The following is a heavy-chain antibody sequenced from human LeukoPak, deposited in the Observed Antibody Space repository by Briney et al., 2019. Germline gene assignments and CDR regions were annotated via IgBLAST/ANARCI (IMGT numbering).Heavy chain of an antibody. CDR1: GGSVSNDY. J-gene: IGHJ2*01. CDR3: ARTSGSSTVWYFDL. Sequence: SETLSLTCSVSGGSVSNDYWSWIRQSPGKGLEWIGYIYYSGRIDYNPSLKNRVTVSVDASNNWLSLKLSSVTAADTAVYYCARTSGSSTVWYFDLWGCGTLVTVSS. CDR2: IYYSGRI. V-gene: IGHV4-59*02. D-gene: IGHD1-26*01.